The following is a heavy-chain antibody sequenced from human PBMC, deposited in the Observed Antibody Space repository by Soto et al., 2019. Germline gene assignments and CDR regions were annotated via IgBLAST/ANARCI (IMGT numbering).Heavy chain of an antibody. CDR1: GETFCSYA. Sequence: HPGWSLRLSCAASGETFCSYAMHWVRQKPGKGLEWVAVISYDGSNKYYADSVKGRFTISRDNSKNTLYLQMNSLRAEDTAVYYCARDKSPYSSGWHNRHFDYWGQGTLVTVSS. D-gene: IGHD6-19*01. V-gene: IGHV3-30-3*01. J-gene: IGHJ4*02. CDR2: ISYDGSNK. CDR3: ARDKSPYSSGWHNRHFDY.